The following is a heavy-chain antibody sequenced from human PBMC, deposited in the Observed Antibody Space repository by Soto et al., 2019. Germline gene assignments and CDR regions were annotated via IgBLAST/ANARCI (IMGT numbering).Heavy chain of an antibody. J-gene: IGHJ4*02. D-gene: IGHD4-17*01. CDR1: GYTFTSYD. CDR2: MNPNSGNT. V-gene: IGHV1-8*01. CDR3: ARGHWRYGDYYFDY. Sequence: QVQLVQSGAEVKKPGASVKVSCKASGYTFTSYDINWVRQATGQGLEWMGWMNPNSGNTGYAQKIQDRVTMTRNTSISTAYMGLSSLRSEDTAVYYCARGHWRYGDYYFDYWGQGTLVTVSS.